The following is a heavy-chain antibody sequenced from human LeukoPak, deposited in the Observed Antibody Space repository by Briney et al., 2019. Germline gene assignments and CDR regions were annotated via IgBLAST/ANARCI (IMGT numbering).Heavy chain of an antibody. D-gene: IGHD3-16*02. CDR2: INPNSGGA. CDR1: GYTFTGYY. CDR3: ARDLYDYVWGSYRPFDY. V-gene: IGHV1-2*06. J-gene: IGHJ4*02. Sequence: ASVKVSCKASGYTFTGYYMHWMRQAPGQGLEWMGRINPNSGGANYAQKFQGRVTMTRDTSISTAYMELSRLRSDDTAVYYCARDLYDYVWGSYRPFDYWGQGTLVTVSS.